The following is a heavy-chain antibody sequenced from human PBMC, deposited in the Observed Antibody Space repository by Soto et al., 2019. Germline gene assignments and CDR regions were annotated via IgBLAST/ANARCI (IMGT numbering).Heavy chain of an antibody. J-gene: IGHJ6*02. Sequence: PXVSLRLSCAGSGFSFDSYSMHWVRQAPGKGLEWVTTVSFDSKNKYYIDSVEGRFTISRDNSKNMLYLQMKSLTHEDTAVYHCAKESVEATYSFYGMDVWGPGTTVTVSS. CDR3: AKESVEATYSFYGMDV. V-gene: IGHV3-30*18. D-gene: IGHD4-4*01. CDR2: VSFDSKNK. CDR1: GFSFDSYS.